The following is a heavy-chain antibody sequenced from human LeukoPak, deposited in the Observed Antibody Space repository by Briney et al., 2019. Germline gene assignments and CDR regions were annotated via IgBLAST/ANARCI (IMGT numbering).Heavy chain of an antibody. V-gene: IGHV1-69*05. Sequence: SVKVSCKASGGTFSSYAISWVRQAPGQGLEWMGGIIPIFGTANYAQKFQGRVTITTDESTSTAYMELSSLRSEDTAVYYCARDRSSSRWLGLVNWFDPWGQGTLVTVSS. CDR2: IIPIFGTA. J-gene: IGHJ5*02. CDR3: ARDRSSSRWLGLVNWFDP. D-gene: IGHD6-13*01. CDR1: GGTFSSYA.